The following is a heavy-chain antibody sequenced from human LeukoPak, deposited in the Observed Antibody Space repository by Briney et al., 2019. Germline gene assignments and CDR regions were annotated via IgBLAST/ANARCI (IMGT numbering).Heavy chain of an antibody. D-gene: IGHD3-10*01. Sequence: GGSLRLSCAASGFTFSSYAMSWVRQAPGKVLEWASAISGSGGSTYYADSVKGRFTISRDNSKNTLYLQMNSLRAEDTAVYYCATFERMVRGVITSSRFDPWGQGTLVTVSS. CDR1: GFTFSSYA. CDR2: ISGSGGST. CDR3: ATFERMVRGVITSSRFDP. V-gene: IGHV3-23*01. J-gene: IGHJ5*02.